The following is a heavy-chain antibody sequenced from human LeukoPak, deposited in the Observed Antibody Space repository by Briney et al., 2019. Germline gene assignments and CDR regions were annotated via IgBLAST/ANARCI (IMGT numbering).Heavy chain of an antibody. Sequence: GGSLRLSCEASGFSFSTYGMHWVRQAPGKGLEWVALIWFDGSNKHYADSVKGRFTISRDNSKNTMYLQMDSLRAEDTAVYYCARVVSYYGSSYRLLDLWGRGALVTVSS. CDR2: IWFDGSNK. D-gene: IGHD3-10*01. CDR3: ARVVSYYGSSYRLLDL. V-gene: IGHV3-33*01. CDR1: GFSFSTYG. J-gene: IGHJ2*01.